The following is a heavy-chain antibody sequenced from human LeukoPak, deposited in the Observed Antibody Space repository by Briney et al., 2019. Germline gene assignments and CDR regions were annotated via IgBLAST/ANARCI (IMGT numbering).Heavy chain of an antibody. CDR3: ARDLTIFGVVTGGGFDP. CDR1: GGTFSSYA. J-gene: IGHJ5*02. Sequence: ASVKVSCKASGGTFSSYAISWVRQAPGQGLEWMGGIIPIFGTANCAQKFQGRVTITADESTSTAYMELSSLRSEDTAVYYCARDLTIFGVVTGGGFDPWGQGTLVTVSS. V-gene: IGHV1-69*13. CDR2: IIPIFGTA. D-gene: IGHD3-3*01.